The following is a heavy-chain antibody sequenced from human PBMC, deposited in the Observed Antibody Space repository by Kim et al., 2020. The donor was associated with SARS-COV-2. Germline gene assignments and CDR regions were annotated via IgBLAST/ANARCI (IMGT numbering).Heavy chain of an antibody. CDR1: GYTFTSYA. CDR3: ARDGGRTAMALDF. CDR2: SNAGNGNT. D-gene: IGHD5-18*01. J-gene: IGHJ4*02. V-gene: IGHV1-3*02. Sequence: ASVKVSCKASGYTFTSYAMHWVRQAPGQRLEWMGWSNAGNGNTKYSQEFQGRVTTTRDTSASTAYMVLSSLRSEDMAVYYCARDGGRTAMALDFWGQGTLVTVSS.